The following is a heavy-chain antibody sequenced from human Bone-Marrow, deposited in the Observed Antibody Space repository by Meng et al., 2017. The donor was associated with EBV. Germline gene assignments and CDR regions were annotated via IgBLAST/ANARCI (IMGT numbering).Heavy chain of an antibody. Sequence: QLHVQEAGPGLVKPSGTLSLTCAVSGASISSGYWWTWVRQPPGKGLEWIGEVSHSGSTNYNPSLKSRVTISLDKSENQFFLKVTSVTAADTAVYYCAASPGWWRLDYWGQGTLVTVSS. J-gene: IGHJ4*02. CDR1: GASISSGYW. V-gene: IGHV4-4*02. CDR2: VSHSGST. D-gene: IGHD6-19*01. CDR3: AASPGWWRLDY.